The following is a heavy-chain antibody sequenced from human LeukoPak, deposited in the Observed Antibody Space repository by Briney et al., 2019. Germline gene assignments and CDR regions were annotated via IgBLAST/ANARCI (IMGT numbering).Heavy chain of an antibody. CDR1: GYTFTSYA. V-gene: IGHV1-3*01. Sequence: TSVKVSCKASGYTFTSYAMHWVRQAPGQRLEWMGWINAGNGNTKYSQKFQGRVTITRDTSASTAYMELSSLRSEDTAVYYCASEAAAGKPYFDYWGQGTLVTVSS. D-gene: IGHD6-13*01. J-gene: IGHJ4*02. CDR2: INAGNGNT. CDR3: ASEAAAGKPYFDY.